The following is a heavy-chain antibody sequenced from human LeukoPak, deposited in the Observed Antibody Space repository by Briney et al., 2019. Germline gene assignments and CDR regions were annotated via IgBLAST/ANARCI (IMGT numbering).Heavy chain of an antibody. J-gene: IGHJ4*02. CDR1: GYTFTSYG. D-gene: IGHD3-10*01. V-gene: IGHV1-2*02. Sequence: ASVKVSCKASGYTFTSYGISWVRQAPGQGLEWMGWINPNSGATNYAQKFQGRVTMTRDTSISTAYMELSGLRSDDTAVYYCARDGSASYDYWGQGTLVTVSS. CDR3: ARDGSASYDY. CDR2: INPNSGAT.